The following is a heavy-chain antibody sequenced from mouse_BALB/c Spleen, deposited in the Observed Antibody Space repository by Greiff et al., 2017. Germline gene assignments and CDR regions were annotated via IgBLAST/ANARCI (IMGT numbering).Heavy chain of an antibody. CDR3: ARLGPYFDV. J-gene: IGHJ1*01. V-gene: IGHV3-5*02. Sequence: EVKLQESGPGLVKPSQTVSLTCTVTGISITTGNYRWSWIRQFPGNKLEWIGYIYYSGTITYNPSLTSRTTITSDTSKNQFFLEMNSLTAEDTATYYCARLGPYFDVWGAGTTVTVSS. D-gene: IGHD4-1*01. CDR1: GISITTGNYR. CDR2: IYYSGTI.